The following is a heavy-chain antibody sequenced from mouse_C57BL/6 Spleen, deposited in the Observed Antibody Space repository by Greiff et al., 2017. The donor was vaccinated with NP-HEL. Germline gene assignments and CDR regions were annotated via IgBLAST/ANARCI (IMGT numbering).Heavy chain of an antibody. J-gene: IGHJ3*01. CDR2: IHPNSGST. CDR1: GYTFTSYW. D-gene: IGHD2-4*01. CDR3: ARTGYYDYDGAWFAY. V-gene: IGHV1-64*01. Sequence: QVQLKQPGAELVKPGASVKLSCKASGYTFTSYWMHWVKQRPGQGLEWIGLIHPNSGSTNYNEKFKSKAPLTVDKSSSTAYMQLCSLTSEDSAFYYCARTGYYDYDGAWFAYWGQGTLVTVSA.